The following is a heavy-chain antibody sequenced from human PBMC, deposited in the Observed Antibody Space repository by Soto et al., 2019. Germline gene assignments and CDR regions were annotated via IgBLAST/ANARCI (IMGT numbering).Heavy chain of an antibody. CDR1: GYTFTSYD. CDR3: ASPLWCGEYYDYGMDV. D-gene: IGHD3-10*01. V-gene: IGHV1-8*01. Sequence: QVQLVQSGAEVKKPGASVKVSCKASGYTFTSYDINWVRQATGQGLEWMGWMNPNSGNTGYAQKLQGRVTMTRNTSISTAYMELSNLRSEDTAVYYCASPLWCGEYYDYGMDVWGQGTTVTVSS. J-gene: IGHJ6*02. CDR2: MNPNSGNT.